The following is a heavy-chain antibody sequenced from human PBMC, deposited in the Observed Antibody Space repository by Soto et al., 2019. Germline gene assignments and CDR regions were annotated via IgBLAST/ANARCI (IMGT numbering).Heavy chain of an antibody. J-gene: IGHJ4*02. CDR3: ARGSYCTNGVCYRGFDY. Sequence: GGSLRLSCAASGFTVSINFMIWVRQAPGKGLEWVSVIYSGGSTYYADSVKGRFTISRHNSKNTLFLQMNSLRTEDTAVYYCARGSYCTNGVCYRGFDYWGQGTLVTVSS. V-gene: IGHV3-53*04. CDR2: IYSGGST. CDR1: GFTVSINF. D-gene: IGHD2-8*01.